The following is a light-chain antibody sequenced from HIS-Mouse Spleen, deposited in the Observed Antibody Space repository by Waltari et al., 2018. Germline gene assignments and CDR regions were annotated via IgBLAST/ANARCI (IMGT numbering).Light chain of an antibody. V-gene: IGKV1-27*01. CDR2: AAS. CDR3: QKYNSAPPFT. CDR1: QGISNY. J-gene: IGKJ3*01. Sequence: DIQMTQSPSSLSASVGYRVTITCRASQGISNYLAWYQQKPGKVPKLLIYAASTLQSGVPSRFSGSGSGTDFTLTISSLQPEDVATYYCQKYNSAPPFTFGPGTKVDIK.